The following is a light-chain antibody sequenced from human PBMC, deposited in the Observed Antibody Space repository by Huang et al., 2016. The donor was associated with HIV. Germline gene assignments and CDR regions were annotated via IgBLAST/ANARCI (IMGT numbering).Light chain of an antibody. V-gene: IGKV1-39*01. Sequence: DIQMTQSPSSLSASVGDRVTITCRASQSINRYLHWYQQKPGQAPKLLIYSSSSLQRGVPSRVSGSGSGTDFTLTISSLQPEDFATYYCQQTYIDPITFGQGTRLEIK. CDR1: QSINRY. CDR3: QQTYIDPIT. J-gene: IGKJ5*01. CDR2: SSS.